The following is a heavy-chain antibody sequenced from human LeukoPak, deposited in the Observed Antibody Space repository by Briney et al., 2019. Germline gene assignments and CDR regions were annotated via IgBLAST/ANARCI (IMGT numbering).Heavy chain of an antibody. CDR3: ATDPFFYSTGTTEADY. Sequence: ASVKVSCKVSGYTLTELSMHWVRQAPGKGIEWMGGFDPEDGETIYAQKFQGRVTMTEDTSTDTAYMELSSLRSEDTAVYYCATDPFFYSTGTTEADYWGQGTLVTVSS. V-gene: IGHV1-24*01. CDR2: FDPEDGET. D-gene: IGHD1-1*01. CDR1: GYTLTELS. J-gene: IGHJ4*02.